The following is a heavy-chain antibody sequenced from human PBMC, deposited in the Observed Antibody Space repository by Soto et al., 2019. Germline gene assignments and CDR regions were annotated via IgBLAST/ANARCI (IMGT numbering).Heavy chain of an antibody. CDR3: ARSQVTNYGMDV. CDR2: IGTAGDT. CDR1: GFTFSSYD. J-gene: IGHJ6*02. V-gene: IGHV3-13*01. Sequence: GGPLRLSCAASGFTFSSYDMHWVRQATGKGLEWVSAIGTAGDTYYPGSVKGRFTISRENAKNSLYLQMNSLRAGDTAVYHCARSQVTNYGMDVWGQGTTVTVSS. D-gene: IGHD5-18*01.